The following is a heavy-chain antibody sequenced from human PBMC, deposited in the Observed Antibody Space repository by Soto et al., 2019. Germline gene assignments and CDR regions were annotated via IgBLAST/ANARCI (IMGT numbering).Heavy chain of an antibody. J-gene: IGHJ5*02. D-gene: IGHD6-19*01. CDR2: INPKNGAT. CDR3: ARQSGGSGWYSWFDP. CDR1: GYIFSDHY. Sequence: ASVNVSCKASGYIFSDHYIHWVRQAPGQGLEWMGWINPKNGATKYAQKFQGRVTVTRDTSINTAYMDLSRLRSDDTAVYYCARQSGGSGWYSWFDPWGQGTLVTVSS. V-gene: IGHV1-2*02.